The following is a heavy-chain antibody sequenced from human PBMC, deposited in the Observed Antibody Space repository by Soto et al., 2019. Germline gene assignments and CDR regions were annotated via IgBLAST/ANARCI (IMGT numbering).Heavy chain of an antibody. CDR3: ARTVTIFGKVTRFDH. D-gene: IGHD3-3*01. J-gene: IGHJ4*02. CDR1: GYTFSSYG. Sequence: VQLMQSGGEVKSPGASVKVSCKASGYTFSSYGITWVRQAPGQGLEWMGWISAYNGNTDYAQNLQDRVTMTTDTSTSTAYMEVRRLRSDDTAVYYCARTVTIFGKVTRFDHWGQGTLVTVSS. CDR2: ISAYNGNT. V-gene: IGHV1-18*01.